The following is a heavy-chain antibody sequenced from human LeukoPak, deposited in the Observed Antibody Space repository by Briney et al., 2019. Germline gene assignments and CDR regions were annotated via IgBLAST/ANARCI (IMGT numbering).Heavy chain of an antibody. D-gene: IGHD2-21*01. V-gene: IGHV5-51*01. CDR1: GYRFSGFW. CDR2: IWPDDSDT. CDR3: ARHPPSSISRYSFYGVDV. J-gene: IGHJ6*02. Sequence: GESLKISCKASGYRFSGFWIAWVRQMPGTGLEWVGVIWPDDSDTRNSPSFQGRVTISADMSTSTVSLQWSRLKASDSAMYFCARHPPSSISRYSFYGVDVWGQGTSVTVSS.